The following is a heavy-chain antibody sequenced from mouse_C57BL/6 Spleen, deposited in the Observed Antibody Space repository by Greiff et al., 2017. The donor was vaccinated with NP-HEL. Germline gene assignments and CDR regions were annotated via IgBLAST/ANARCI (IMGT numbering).Heavy chain of an antibody. Sequence: VQLQESGPELVKPGASVKISCKASGYAFSSSWMNWVKQRPGKGLEWIGRIYPGDGDTNYNGKFKGKATLTADKSSSTAYMQLSSLTSEDSAVYFCARVDYYGSRRENYFDYWGKGTTLTVSS. CDR2: IYPGDGDT. V-gene: IGHV1-82*01. CDR3: ARVDYYGSRRENYFDY. CDR1: GYAFSSSW. J-gene: IGHJ2*01. D-gene: IGHD1-1*01.